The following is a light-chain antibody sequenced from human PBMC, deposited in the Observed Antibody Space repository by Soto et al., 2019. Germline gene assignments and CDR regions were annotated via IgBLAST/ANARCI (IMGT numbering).Light chain of an antibody. V-gene: IGKV1-5*03. CDR3: QKYNMNWG. CDR2: NAS. J-gene: IGKJ1*01. Sequence: DIQMTQSPSTLSASVGDRVTITCRASQNIARWLAWYQQKPGKAPKLLIYNASTLETGVPSRFSGSGSGTDSTPATCSLQTYHFTTYNCQKYNMNWGFGKGTKGEFK. CDR1: QNIARW.